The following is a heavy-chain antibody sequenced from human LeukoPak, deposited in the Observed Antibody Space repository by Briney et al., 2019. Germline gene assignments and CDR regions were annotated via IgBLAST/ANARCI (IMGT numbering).Heavy chain of an antibody. Sequence: PGGSLRLSCAASGFTFSSYWMSWVRQAPGKGLVWVSHINSDGSSTSYADSVKGRFTISRDNAKNTLYLQMNSLRAEDTAVYYCARGSVGGADYWGQGTLVTVSS. D-gene: IGHD3-16*01. CDR3: ARGSVGGADY. CDR2: INSDGSST. J-gene: IGHJ4*02. V-gene: IGHV3-74*01. CDR1: GFTFSSYW.